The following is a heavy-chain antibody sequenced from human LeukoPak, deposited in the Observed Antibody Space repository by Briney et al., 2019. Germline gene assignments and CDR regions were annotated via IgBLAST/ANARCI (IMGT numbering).Heavy chain of an antibody. J-gene: IGHJ5*02. CDR1: GYTYTSYD. D-gene: IGHD3-10*01. CDR2: TNPNSGNT. V-gene: IGHV1-8*01. Sequence: ASVKVSCKASGYTYTSYDINWVRQATGQGLEWMGWTNPNSGNTGYAQKFRGRVTMTRNTSISTAYMELSSLRSEDTAVYYCAREEGRLLWFGELTGGWFDPWGQGTLVTVSS. CDR3: AREEGRLLWFGELTGGWFDP.